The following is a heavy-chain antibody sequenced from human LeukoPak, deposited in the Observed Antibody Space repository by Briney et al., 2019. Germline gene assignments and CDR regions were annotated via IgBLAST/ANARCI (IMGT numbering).Heavy chain of an antibody. CDR1: GGSFSGYY. D-gene: IGHD3-3*01. Sequence: TLSLTCAVYGGSFSGYYWSWIRQPPGKGLEWIGEINHSGSTNYNPSLKSRVTISVDTSKNQFSLKLSSVTAADTAVYYCARVLAGRITIFGVVIRSQNWFDPWGQGTLVTVSS. J-gene: IGHJ5*02. V-gene: IGHV4-34*01. CDR3: ARVLAGRITIFGVVIRSQNWFDP. CDR2: INHSGST.